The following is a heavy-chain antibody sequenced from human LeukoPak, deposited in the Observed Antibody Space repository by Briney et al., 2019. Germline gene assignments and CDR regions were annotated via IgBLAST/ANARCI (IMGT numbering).Heavy chain of an antibody. J-gene: IGHJ4*02. D-gene: IGHD1-14*01. CDR2: INTDGKTT. CDR3: ARGTTGFDY. CDR1: GFTFSSSW. Sequence: GGSLRLSCVASGFTFSSSWMHWVRQAPGKGLVWVSRINTDGKTTTYADSVKGRFTISRDNTKNTLYLQMNSLNAEDTALYYCARGTTGFDYWGQGTLVTVSS. V-gene: IGHV3-74*01.